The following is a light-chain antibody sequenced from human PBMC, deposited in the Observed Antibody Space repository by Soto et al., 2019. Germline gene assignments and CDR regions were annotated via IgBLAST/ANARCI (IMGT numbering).Light chain of an antibody. CDR2: AAS. CDR1: QSIDNY. V-gene: IGKV1-39*01. CDR3: QQSYTTPIT. Sequence: DIPMTQSPSSLSASVGDGVTITCRASQSIDNYLNWYQRKPGKAPKLLTYAASSLQSGVPSRFSGSGSGTDFTLTISSLQPEDLAIYYCQQSYTTPITFGQGTNLEIK. J-gene: IGKJ2*01.